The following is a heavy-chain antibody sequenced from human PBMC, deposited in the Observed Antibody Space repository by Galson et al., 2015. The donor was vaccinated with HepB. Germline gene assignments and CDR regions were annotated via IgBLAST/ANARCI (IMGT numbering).Heavy chain of an antibody. V-gene: IGHV3-7*05. CDR3: ARDDSGYFPFYGMDV. J-gene: IGHJ6*02. Sequence: SLRLSCAACRFTISNSWMNWVRQAPGKGLEWVANIKQDGSEKYYVDSVKGRFTISRDNAKNSLFLQMNSLRAEDTAVYYCARDDSGYFPFYGMDVWGQGTTVTVSS. CDR2: IKQDGSEK. CDR1: RFTISNSW. D-gene: IGHD5-12*01.